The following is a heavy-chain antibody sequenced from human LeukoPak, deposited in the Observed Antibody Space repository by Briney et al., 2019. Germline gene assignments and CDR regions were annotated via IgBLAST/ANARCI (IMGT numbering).Heavy chain of an antibody. CDR3: ARDSSEQYYYDSSGYYRGNWFDP. Sequence: ASVKVSCKASGGTFSSYAISWVRQAPGQGLEWMGRIIPILGTANYAQKFQGRVTITADKSTSTAYMELSSLRSEDTAVYYCARDSSEQYYYDSSGYYRGNWFDPWGQGTLVTVSS. CDR2: IIPILGTA. CDR1: GGTFSSYA. D-gene: IGHD3-22*01. J-gene: IGHJ5*02. V-gene: IGHV1-69*04.